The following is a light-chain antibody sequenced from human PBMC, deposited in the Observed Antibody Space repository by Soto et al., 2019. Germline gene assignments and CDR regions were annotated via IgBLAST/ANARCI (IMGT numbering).Light chain of an antibody. Sequence: SYELTQPPSVSVVPGKTARITCGGNNIGSKSVHWYQQKPGQAPVLVIYYDSDRPSGIPERVSGSNSGNTATLTISRVEAGDEADYYCQVWDSSSDHYVFGTGTKVTVL. CDR3: QVWDSSSDHYV. CDR2: YDS. V-gene: IGLV3-21*04. J-gene: IGLJ1*01. CDR1: NIGSKS.